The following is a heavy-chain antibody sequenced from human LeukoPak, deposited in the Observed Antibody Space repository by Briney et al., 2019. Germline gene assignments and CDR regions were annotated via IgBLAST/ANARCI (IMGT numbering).Heavy chain of an antibody. CDR2: INPSGGGT. D-gene: IGHD6-19*01. J-gene: IGHJ4*02. Sequence: ASVKVSCKASGYTFTSYYMHWVRQAPGQGLEWMGIINPSGGGTSYAQKFQDRVTMTSDTSTNTVYMDLGSLTSDDTAIYYCARGLYDSGWSSKDYWGQGTLVIVSS. CDR3: ARGLYDSGWSSKDY. CDR1: GYTFTSYY. V-gene: IGHV1-46*01.